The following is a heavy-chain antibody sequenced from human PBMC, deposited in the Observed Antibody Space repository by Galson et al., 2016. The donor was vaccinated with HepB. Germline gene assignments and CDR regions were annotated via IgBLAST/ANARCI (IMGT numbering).Heavy chain of an antibody. J-gene: IGHJ4*01. CDR1: AFSFSSYS. V-gene: IGHV3-48*02. CDR3: ARKSPFGPFDY. CDR2: ISSTRTIT. Sequence: SLRLSCAASAFSFSSYSMNWVRQAPRKRLEWIAYISSTRTITYYADSGKGRLPISRDNAKNSLYLQMDSLRDDDTAVYYCARKSPFGPFDYWGHGTLVSVSS. D-gene: IGHD2/OR15-2a*01.